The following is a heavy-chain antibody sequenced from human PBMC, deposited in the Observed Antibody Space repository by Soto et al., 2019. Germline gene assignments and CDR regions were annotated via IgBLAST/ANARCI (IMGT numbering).Heavy chain of an antibody. J-gene: IGHJ5*02. CDR3: ARDPTTVTNGWFDP. V-gene: IGHV3-11*05. Sequence: GGSLRLSCAASGFTFSDYYMSWIRQAPGKGLEWVSYISSSSSYTNYADSVKGRFTISRDNAKNSLYLQMNSLRAEDTAVYYCARDPTTVTNGWFDPWGQGTLVTVSS. D-gene: IGHD4-17*01. CDR2: ISSSSSYT. CDR1: GFTFSDYY.